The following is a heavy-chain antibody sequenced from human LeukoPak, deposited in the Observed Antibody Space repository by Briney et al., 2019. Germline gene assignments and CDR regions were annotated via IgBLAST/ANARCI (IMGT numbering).Heavy chain of an antibody. J-gene: IGHJ4*02. V-gene: IGHV3-21*01. CDR1: GITFRRHW. Sequence: GESLKLSCAASGITFRRHWMSWVRQAPGKGLEWVSSISSSSSYIYYADSVKGRFTISRDNAKNSLYLQMNSLRAEDTAVYYCARDLLAVGAFGIFDYWGQGTLVTVSS. CDR2: ISSSSSYI. CDR3: ARDLLAVGAFGIFDY. D-gene: IGHD1-26*01.